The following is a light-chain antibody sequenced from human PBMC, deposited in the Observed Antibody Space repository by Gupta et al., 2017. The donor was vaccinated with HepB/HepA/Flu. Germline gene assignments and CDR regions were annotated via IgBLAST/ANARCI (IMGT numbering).Light chain of an antibody. Sequence: DIQLTPSPSFLSASVGDRVTITCRASQGFTSYLAWYQQKPGKAPKLLIYAASTLQSGVPSRFSGSGSGTEFTLTISSLQPEDFATYYCQQVNSYPLTFGGGTKVEIK. CDR1: QGFTSY. V-gene: IGKV1-9*01. CDR3: QQVNSYPLT. J-gene: IGKJ4*01. CDR2: AAS.